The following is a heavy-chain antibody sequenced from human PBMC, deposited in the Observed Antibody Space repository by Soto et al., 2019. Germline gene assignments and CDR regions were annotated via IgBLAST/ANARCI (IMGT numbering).Heavy chain of an antibody. CDR1: GCPMRNFF. CDR2: IYYTGST. Sequence: PSESLSPTYICSGCPMRNFFWCCFRQPPGKGLEWVGYIYYTGSTTYSPSLKIRVTISLDTSKNQFSLKLNSVTAADTAVYYCARLGGYYQAFDQWGQG. CDR3: ARLGGYYQAFDQ. D-gene: IGHD3-22*01. J-gene: IGHJ4*02. V-gene: IGHV4-59*08.